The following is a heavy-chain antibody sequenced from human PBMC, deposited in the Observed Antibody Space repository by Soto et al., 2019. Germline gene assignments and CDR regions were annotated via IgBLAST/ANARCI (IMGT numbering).Heavy chain of an antibody. CDR3: ARQKDSSGSSHHGEPFDY. J-gene: IGHJ4*02. CDR1: GGSISRSSYY. Sequence: SETVSLTCTVSGGSISRSSYYCGWIRQPPGKGLEWIGSIYYSGSTYYNPSLKSRVTISVHTSKNQFSLKLSSVTAADTAVYYCARQKDSSGSSHHGEPFDYWGQGTLVPVSS. D-gene: IGHD3-22*01. CDR2: IYYSGST. V-gene: IGHV4-39*01.